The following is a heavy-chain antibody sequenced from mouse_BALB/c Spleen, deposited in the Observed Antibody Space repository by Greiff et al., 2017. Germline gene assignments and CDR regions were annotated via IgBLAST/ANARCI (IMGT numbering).Heavy chain of an antibody. V-gene: IGHV3-6*02. CDR3: ARNYVRYYAMDY. D-gene: IGHD1-1*01. J-gene: IGHJ4*01. CDR2: ISYDGSN. CDR1: GYSITSGYY. Sequence: EVQLQESGPGLVKPSQSLSLTCSVTGYSITSGYYWHWIRQFPGNKLEWMGYISYDGSNNYNPSLKNRISITRDTSKNQFFLKLNSVTTEDTATYYCARNYVRYYAMDYWGQGTSVTVSS.